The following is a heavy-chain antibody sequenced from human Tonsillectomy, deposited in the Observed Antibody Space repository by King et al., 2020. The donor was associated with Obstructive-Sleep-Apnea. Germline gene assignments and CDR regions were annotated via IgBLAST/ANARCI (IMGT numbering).Heavy chain of an antibody. D-gene: IGHD4-11*01. CDR1: GYTFTSYG. CDR3: ARVHTTASADTLDY. V-gene: IGHV1-18*01. CDR2: ISAYIGTT. J-gene: IGHJ4*02. Sequence: QLVQSGAEVKKPGASVKVSCKASGYTFTSYGISWVRQAPGQGLEWMGRISAYIGTTNYAQKVQGRVTMTTDTSTSTAYMELRSLRSEDTAVYFCARVHTTASADTLDYWGQGTLVTVSS.